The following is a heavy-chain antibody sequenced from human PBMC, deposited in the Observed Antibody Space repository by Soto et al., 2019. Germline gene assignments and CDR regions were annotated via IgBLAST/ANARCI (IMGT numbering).Heavy chain of an antibody. CDR2: ISDSGGST. V-gene: IGHV3-23*01. CDR3: AKDITYYYFWGGGLQATVMDF. J-gene: IGHJ6*02. Sequence: GQGLEWSSAISDSGGSTYYADSVKGRFTISGDNSKNTLYLQMNSLRAADTAVYYCAKDITYYYFWGGGLQATVMDFWGQGTTVTVSS. D-gene: IGHD3-3*01.